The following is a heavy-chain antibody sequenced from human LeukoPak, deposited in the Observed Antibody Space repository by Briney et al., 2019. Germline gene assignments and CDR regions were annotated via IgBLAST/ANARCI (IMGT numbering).Heavy chain of an antibody. CDR2: LYHSEFT. V-gene: IGHV4-61*08. J-gene: IGHJ2*01. Sequence: SETLSLLCTVSGGPISSGGYYWSWIRQHPGKGLECIGYLYHSEFTHYNPSLRSRVTISVDTSRNEFSLKLTSATAADTAVYYCARDQRCSRFDGGCDQWYFDLWGRGTLVTVSS. CDR1: GGPISSGGYY. CDR3: ARDQRCSRFDGGCDQWYFDL. D-gene: IGHD3-10*02.